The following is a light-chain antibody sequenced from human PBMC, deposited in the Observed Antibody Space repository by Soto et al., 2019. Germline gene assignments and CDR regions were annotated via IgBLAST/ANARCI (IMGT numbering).Light chain of an antibody. Sequence: SALTQPASVSGSPGQSITISCTGTSSDVGSHNLVSWYQQHPGQAPKLMIYEVSKRPLGVSTRFSVSKSGNTASLTMSGLQAEDEADYYCCSYGGSRAVFGGGTQLTVL. V-gene: IGLV2-23*02. CDR1: SSDVGSHNL. CDR2: EVS. CDR3: CSYGGSRAV. J-gene: IGLJ7*01.